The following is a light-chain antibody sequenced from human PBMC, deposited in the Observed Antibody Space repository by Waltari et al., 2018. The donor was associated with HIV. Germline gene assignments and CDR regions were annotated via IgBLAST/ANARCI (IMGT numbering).Light chain of an antibody. CDR2: AAS. V-gene: IGKV1-17*01. CDR3: LQHSSYPFT. CDR1: QGIGSD. Sequence: DIQMTQSPSSLSAAVGDRVTIICRASQGIGSDLGWYQQKPGKAPKRLIYAASILQSGVPSRFSGSGSGTEFTLTISSLQPEDFATYYCLQHSSYPFTFGPGTKVDFK. J-gene: IGKJ3*01.